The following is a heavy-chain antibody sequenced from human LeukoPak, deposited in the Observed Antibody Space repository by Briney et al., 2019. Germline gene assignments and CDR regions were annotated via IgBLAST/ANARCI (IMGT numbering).Heavy chain of an antibody. CDR1: GGSSSSGSYY. D-gene: IGHD3-22*01. Sequence: KPSETLSLTCTVSGGSSSSGSYYWSWIRQPAGKGLEWIGRIYTSGSTNCNPPLKSRVTISVDTSKNQFSLKLSSVTAADTAVYYCARASYYDSSGYYPLSNFDYWGQGTLVTVSS. CDR3: ARASYYDSSGYYPLSNFDY. CDR2: IYTSGST. J-gene: IGHJ4*02. V-gene: IGHV4-61*02.